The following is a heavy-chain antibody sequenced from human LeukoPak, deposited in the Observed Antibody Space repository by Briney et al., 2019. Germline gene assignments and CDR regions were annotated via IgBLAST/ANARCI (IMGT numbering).Heavy chain of an antibody. CDR3: ARTDYYGSGSYFLIFNY. V-gene: IGHV5-51*01. Sequence: GESLKISCKGSGYSLTSYWIGWVRQMPGKGLEWMGIIYPGDSDTRYSPSFQGQVTISADKSISTAYLQWSSLKASDTAMYYCARTDYYGSGSYFLIFNYWGQGTLVTVSS. CDR2: IYPGDSDT. CDR1: GYSLTSYW. D-gene: IGHD3-10*01. J-gene: IGHJ4*02.